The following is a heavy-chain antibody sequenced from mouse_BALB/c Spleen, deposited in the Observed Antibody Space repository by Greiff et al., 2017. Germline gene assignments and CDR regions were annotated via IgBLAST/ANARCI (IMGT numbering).Heavy chain of an antibody. Sequence: VQLQQPGLELVKPGASVRISCKASGYTSPSYYIHWVKQRPGQGLEWIGWFYPGNVNTKYNEKFKGKATLTADKSSSTAYMQLSSVASEDSAVYFGARYWDRGYFDVWGAGTTVTVSS. J-gene: IGHJ1*01. D-gene: IGHD4-1*01. CDR1: GYTSPSYY. V-gene: IGHV1S56*01. CDR2: FYPGNVNT. CDR3: ARYWDRGYFDV.